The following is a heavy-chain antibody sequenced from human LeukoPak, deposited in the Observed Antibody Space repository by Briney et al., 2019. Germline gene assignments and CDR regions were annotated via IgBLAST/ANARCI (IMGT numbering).Heavy chain of an antibody. CDR3: ARFYGSGRDSNFDY. V-gene: IGHV3-21*01. J-gene: IGHJ4*02. Sequence: GGSLRLSCAASGFTFSSYSMNWVRQAPGKGLEWVSSISSSSSYIYYADSLKGRFTISRDNAKNSLFLQMNSLRAEDTAVYYCARFYGSGRDSNFDYWGQGTLVTVSS. D-gene: IGHD3-10*01. CDR1: GFTFSSYS. CDR2: ISSSSSYI.